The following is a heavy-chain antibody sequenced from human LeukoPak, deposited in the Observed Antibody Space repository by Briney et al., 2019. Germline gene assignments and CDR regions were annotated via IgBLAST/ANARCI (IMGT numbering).Heavy chain of an antibody. D-gene: IGHD3-16*01. CDR3: TRERRGCYYAFES. J-gene: IGHJ4*02. V-gene: IGHV3-11*05. CDR1: GFSVSDYS. Sequence: NTGGSLRLSCAASGFSVSDYSISWIRQSPGKGPEWISYVMSGRGSTNYADSVKGRFTISRDNAKNSVALQLDGLRADDTAVYFCTRERRGCYYAFESWGQGTLVTVSS. CDR2: VMSGRGST.